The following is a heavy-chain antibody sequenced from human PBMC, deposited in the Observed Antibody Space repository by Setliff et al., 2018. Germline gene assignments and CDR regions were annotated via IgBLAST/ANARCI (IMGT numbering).Heavy chain of an antibody. CDR2: IYTNGGT. J-gene: IGHJ5*01. Sequence: SETLSLTCSVSGASISSGNDFWNWIRQPAGKGLEWIGNIYTNGGTDYSPSLRSRVTISLGTSKNQFSLQLTSVTAADTAIYYCARVFCRTLGCYGDNRFDSWGQGTLVTVSS. D-gene: IGHD3-9*01. CDR1: GASISSGNDF. CDR3: ARVFCRTLGCYGDNRFDS. V-gene: IGHV4-61*09.